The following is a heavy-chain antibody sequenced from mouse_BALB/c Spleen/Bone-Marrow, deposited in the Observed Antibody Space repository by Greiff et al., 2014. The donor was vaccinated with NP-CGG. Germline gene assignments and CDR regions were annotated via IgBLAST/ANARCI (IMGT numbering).Heavy chain of an antibody. V-gene: IGHV1S29*02. CDR2: IYPYNGGT. J-gene: IGHJ3*01. CDR3: ARGWLLSWFAY. D-gene: IGHD2-3*01. CDR1: GYTFTDYN. Sequence: EVQLQQSGPELVKPGASVKISCKASGYTFTDYNVHWVKQSHGRSLEWIGYIYPYNGGTGCNRKFKSKATLTVDNSSSTAYMELRSLTSEDSAVYYCARGWLLSWFAYWGQGTLVTVSA.